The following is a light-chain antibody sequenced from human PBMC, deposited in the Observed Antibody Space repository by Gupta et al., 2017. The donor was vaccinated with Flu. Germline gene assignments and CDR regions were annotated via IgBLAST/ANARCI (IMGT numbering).Light chain of an antibody. V-gene: IGLV3-25*03. CDR3: QSADSSGTYQV. J-gene: IGLJ1*01. Sequence: GQTARITCSGDALPKQYAYWYQQKPGQAPVLVIYKDSERPSGIPERFSGSSSGTTVTLTISGVQAEDEADYYCQSADSSGTYQVFGTGTKVTVL. CDR2: KDS. CDR1: ALPKQY.